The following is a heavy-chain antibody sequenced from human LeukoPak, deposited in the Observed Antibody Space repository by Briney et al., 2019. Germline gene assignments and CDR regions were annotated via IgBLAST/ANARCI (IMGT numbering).Heavy chain of an antibody. Sequence: PSETLSLTCTASGGSISSYYWSWIRQPAGKGLEWIGRIYTSGSTNYNPSLKSRVTMSVDTSKNQFSLKLRSVTAADTAVCYCARDEYSYGYVYRGQGTLVTVSS. D-gene: IGHD5-18*01. CDR2: IYTSGST. J-gene: IGHJ4*02. CDR3: ARDEYSYGYVY. CDR1: GGSISSYY. V-gene: IGHV4-4*07.